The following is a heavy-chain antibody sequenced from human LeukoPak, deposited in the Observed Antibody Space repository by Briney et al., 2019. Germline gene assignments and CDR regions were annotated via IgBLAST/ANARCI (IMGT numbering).Heavy chain of an antibody. CDR2: IRYDGSNK. CDR1: GFTFSSYA. D-gene: IGHD5-12*01. J-gene: IGHJ4*02. CDR3: AKDVFGLWLRSEKTYFDY. V-gene: IGHV3-30*02. Sequence: PGGSLRLSCAASGFTFSSYAMHWVRQAPGKGLEWVAFIRYDGSNKYYADSVKGRFTISRDNSKNTLYLQMNSLRAEDTAVYYCAKDVFGLWLRSEKTYFDYWGQGTLVTVSS.